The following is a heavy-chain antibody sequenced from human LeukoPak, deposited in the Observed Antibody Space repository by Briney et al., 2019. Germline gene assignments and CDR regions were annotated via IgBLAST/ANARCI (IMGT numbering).Heavy chain of an antibody. Sequence: PGGSLRLSCAASGFTVSSNFMSWVRQAPGKGLEWVSVIYSSGSTYYADSVKGRFTISRHNSKNTLYLQMNSLRAEDTAVYYCARVMGSGSYYPYYYYGMDVWGQGTTVTVSS. CDR3: ARVMGSGSYYPYYYYGMDV. CDR1: GFTVSSNF. D-gene: IGHD3-10*01. J-gene: IGHJ6*02. V-gene: IGHV3-53*04. CDR2: IYSSGST.